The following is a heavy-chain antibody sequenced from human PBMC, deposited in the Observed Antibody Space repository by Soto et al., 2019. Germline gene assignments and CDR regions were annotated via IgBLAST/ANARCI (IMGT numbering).Heavy chain of an antibody. D-gene: IGHD3-3*01. CDR3: ARVITRITIFGVVIRGVGMDV. CDR1: GGSFSGYY. J-gene: IGHJ6*02. V-gene: IGHV4-34*01. Sequence: SETLSLTCAVYGGSFSGYYWSWIRQPPGKGLEWIGEINHSGSTNYNPSLKSRVTMSVDTSKNQFSLKLSSVTAADTAVYYCARVITRITIFGVVIRGVGMDVWGQGTTVTVS. CDR2: INHSGST.